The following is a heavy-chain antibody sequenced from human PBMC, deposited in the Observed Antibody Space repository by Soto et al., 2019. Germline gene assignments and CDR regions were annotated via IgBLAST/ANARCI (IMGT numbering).Heavy chain of an antibody. CDR3: ARDRKQWLVGEDAFDI. Sequence: SVKVSCEAPGLAFTSSAVQSVRHSRGQRLEWIGWIVVGSGGTNYAQKFQGWVTMTRDTSISTAYMELSRLRSDDTAVYYCARDRKQWLVGEDAFDIWGQGTMVTVSS. CDR1: GLAFTSSA. CDR2: IVVGSGGT. V-gene: IGHV1-58*01. J-gene: IGHJ3*02. D-gene: IGHD6-19*01.